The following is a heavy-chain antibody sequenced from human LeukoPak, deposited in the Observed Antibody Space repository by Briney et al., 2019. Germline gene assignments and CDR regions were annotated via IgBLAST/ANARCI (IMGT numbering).Heavy chain of an antibody. J-gene: IGHJ4*02. Sequence: PGGSLRLSCAASGFTFDDYAMHWVRQAPGKGLEWVSGISWSSGSIGYADSVKGRFTISRDNAKNSLYLQMNSLRAEDTALYYCAKDFYSSGSYFDYWGQGTLVTVSS. CDR3: AKDFYSSGSYFDY. CDR2: ISWSSGSI. D-gene: IGHD6-19*01. CDR1: GFTFDDYA. V-gene: IGHV3-9*01.